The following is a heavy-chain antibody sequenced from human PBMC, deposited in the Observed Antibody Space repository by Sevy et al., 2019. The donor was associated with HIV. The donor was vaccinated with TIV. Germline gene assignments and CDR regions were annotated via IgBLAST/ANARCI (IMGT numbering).Heavy chain of an antibody. D-gene: IGHD3-22*01. CDR3: AREGDCDSSGYYPFDY. CDR1: GFTFSSYW. J-gene: IGHJ4*02. V-gene: IGHV3-7*01. CDR2: IKQDGSEK. Sequence: GGSLRLSCAASGFTFSSYWMSWVRQAPGKGLEWVANIKQDGSEKYYVDSVKGRFTISRDNAKNSLYLQMNSLRAEDTAVYYCAREGDCDSSGYYPFDYWGQGTLVTVSS.